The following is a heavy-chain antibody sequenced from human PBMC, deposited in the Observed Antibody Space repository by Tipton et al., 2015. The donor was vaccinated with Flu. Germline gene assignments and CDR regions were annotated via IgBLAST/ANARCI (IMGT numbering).Heavy chain of an antibody. V-gene: IGHV3-30-3*01. CDR1: GFGFSSFA. CDR2: ISYNGGYT. CDR3: ARDFRSVAGASNTYFHH. J-gene: IGHJ1*01. D-gene: IGHD2/OR15-2a*01. Sequence: LRLSCVGSGFGFSSFAMHWVRQAPGEGLEWVAVISYNGGYTYYADSVRGRFTISRDNSKNTVYLQMNSLRAEDTALYYCARDFRSVAGASNTYFHHWGQGTLVTVFS.